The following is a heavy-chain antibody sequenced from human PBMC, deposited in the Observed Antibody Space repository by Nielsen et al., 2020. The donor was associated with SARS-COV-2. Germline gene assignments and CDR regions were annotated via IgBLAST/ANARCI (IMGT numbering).Heavy chain of an antibody. V-gene: IGHV3-9*01. CDR3: AKNLVGATTGYYGMDV. CDR2: ISWNSGSI. Sequence: SLKISCAASGFTFDDYAMHWVRQAPGKGPEWVSGISWNSGSIGYADSVKGRFTISRDNAKNSLYLQMNSLRAEDTALYYCAKNLVGATTGYYGMDVWGQGTTVTVSS. J-gene: IGHJ6*02. D-gene: IGHD1-26*01. CDR1: GFTFDDYA.